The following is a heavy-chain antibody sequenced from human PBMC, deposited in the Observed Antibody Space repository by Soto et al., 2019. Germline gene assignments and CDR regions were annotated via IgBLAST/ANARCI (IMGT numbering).Heavy chain of an antibody. CDR3: AHGNLQLVCENWFDP. V-gene: IGHV2-5*01. J-gene: IGHJ5*02. CDR1: GFSLSTSGVG. Sequence: GPTLVNPTQTLTLTCTFSGFSLSTSGVGVGWIRQPPGKALEWLALIYWNDDKRYSPSLKSRLTITKDTSKNQVVLTMTNMEPVDTATYYCAHGNLQLVCENWFDPWGQGTLVTVPQ. D-gene: IGHD6-6*01. CDR2: IYWNDDK.